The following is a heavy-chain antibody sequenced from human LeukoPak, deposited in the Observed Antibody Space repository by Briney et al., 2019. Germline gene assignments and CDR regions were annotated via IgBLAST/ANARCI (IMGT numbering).Heavy chain of an antibody. D-gene: IGHD2-21*01. J-gene: IGHJ4*02. V-gene: IGHV3-23*01. CDR2: ISGSGGNT. CDR3: AKGGGLRAGASDRIDY. CDR1: GFTFTSYA. Sequence: GGSLRLSCAASGFTFTSYAMSWVRQAPGKGLEWVSGISGSGGNTNYADSVQGRFTFSRDNSKDTLYLQMNSLRAEDTAVYYCAKGGGLRAGASDRIDYWGQGTLVTVSS.